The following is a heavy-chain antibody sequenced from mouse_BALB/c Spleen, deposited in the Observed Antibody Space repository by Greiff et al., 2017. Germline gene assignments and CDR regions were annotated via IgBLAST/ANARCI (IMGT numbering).Heavy chain of an antibody. CDR1: GFTFSSYA. CDR2: ISSGGSYT. Sequence: EVHLVESGGGLVKPGGSLKLSCAASGFTFSSYAMSWVRQSPEKRLEWVAEISSGGSYTYYPDTVTGRFTISRDNAKNTLYLEMSSLRSEDTAMYYCAREVYYDYGYAMDYWGQGTSVTVSS. D-gene: IGHD2-4*01. J-gene: IGHJ4*01. V-gene: IGHV5-9-4*01. CDR3: AREVYYDYGYAMDY.